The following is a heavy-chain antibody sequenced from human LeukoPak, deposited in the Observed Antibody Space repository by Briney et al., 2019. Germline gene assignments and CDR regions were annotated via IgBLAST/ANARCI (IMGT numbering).Heavy chain of an antibody. J-gene: IGHJ6*02. CDR3: AKWLLFNRYYYGIDV. CDR2: TYYSGST. D-gene: IGHD5-24*01. V-gene: IGHV4-34*01. CDR1: GGSFSGYY. Sequence: SETLSLTCAVYGGSFSGYYWSWIRQPPGKGLEWIGTTYYSGSTYYNPSLKDRVTISVDTSKNQFSLRLSSVNPADTAVYYCAKWLLFNRYYYGIDVWGQGTTVTVSS.